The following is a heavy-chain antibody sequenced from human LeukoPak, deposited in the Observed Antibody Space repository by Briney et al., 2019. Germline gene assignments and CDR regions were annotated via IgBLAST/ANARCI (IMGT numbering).Heavy chain of an antibody. V-gene: IGHV3-23*01. CDR1: GFTFSNYA. CDR3: ARARGRTIFGVVPFYYYYMDV. Sequence: PGGSLRLSCAASGFTFSNYAMRWVRQAPGKGLEWVSGISGSGDSTYYADSVKGRFTISRDNSKNTLYLQMNSLRAEDTAVYYCARARGRTIFGVVPFYYYYMDVWGKGTTVTVSS. J-gene: IGHJ6*03. D-gene: IGHD3-3*01. CDR2: ISGSGDST.